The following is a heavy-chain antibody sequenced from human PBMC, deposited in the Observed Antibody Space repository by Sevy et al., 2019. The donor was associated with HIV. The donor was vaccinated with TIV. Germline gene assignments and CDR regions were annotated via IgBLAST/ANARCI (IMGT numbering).Heavy chain of an antibody. CDR1: GFTFSSFS. Sequence: GGSLRLSCTASGFTFSSFSMSGVRQAPRKGLEWVASINSRCTYTYHADPVKGRFTISRDNAKNSLYLQMNSLRAEDTAVYYCARDPSPGITAIQDYWGPGTLVTVSS. D-gene: IGHD2-21*02. J-gene: IGHJ4*02. CDR2: INSRCTYT. V-gene: IGHV3-21*01. CDR3: ARDPSPGITAIQDY.